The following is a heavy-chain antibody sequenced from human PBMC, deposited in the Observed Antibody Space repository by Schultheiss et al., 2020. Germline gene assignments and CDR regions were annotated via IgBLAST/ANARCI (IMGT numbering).Heavy chain of an antibody. D-gene: IGHD6-19*01. J-gene: IGHJ4*02. CDR1: GFTFSNAW. V-gene: IGHV3-11*01. CDR3: ARERQVAGLDY. Sequence: GGSLRLSCAASGFTFSNAWMNWVRQAPGKGLEWVSYISSSGSTIYYADSVKGRFTISRDNAKNSLYLQMNSLRAEDTAVYYCARERQVAGLDYWGRGTLVTVYS. CDR2: ISSSGSTI.